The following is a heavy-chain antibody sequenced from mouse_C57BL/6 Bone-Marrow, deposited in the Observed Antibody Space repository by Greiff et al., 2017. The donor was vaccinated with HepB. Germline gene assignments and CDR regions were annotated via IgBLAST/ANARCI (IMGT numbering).Heavy chain of an antibody. J-gene: IGHJ1*03. CDR3: ARRALLYWYFDV. D-gene: IGHD2-1*01. CDR1: GYTFTSYW. CDR2: IHPNSGST. Sequence: QVQLQQPGAELVKPGASVKLSCKASGYTFTSYWMHWVKQRPGQGLEWIGMIHPNSGSTNYNEKFKSKATLTVDKSSSTAYMQLSSLTSEDSAVYYCARRALLYWYFDVWGTGTTVTVSA. V-gene: IGHV1-64*01.